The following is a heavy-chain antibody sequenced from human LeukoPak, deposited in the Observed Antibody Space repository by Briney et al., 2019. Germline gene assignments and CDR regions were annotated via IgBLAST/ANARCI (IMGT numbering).Heavy chain of an antibody. CDR3: ARDMGGSFDY. D-gene: IGHD1-26*01. CDR1: GFSFSTTW. Sequence: PGGSLRLSCVASGFSFSTTWMTWVRQAPGKGLEWVANMKDDGRQKNYVDSVKGRLTISRDNAKKSLFLQMNSLRAEDTAVYYCARDMGGSFDYWGQGTLVTVSS. V-gene: IGHV3-7*01. J-gene: IGHJ4*02. CDR2: MKDDGRQK.